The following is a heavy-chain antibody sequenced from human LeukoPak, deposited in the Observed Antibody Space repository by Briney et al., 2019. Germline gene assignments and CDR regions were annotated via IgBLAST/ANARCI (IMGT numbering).Heavy chain of an antibody. J-gene: IGHJ4*02. Sequence: PGGSLRLSCAASGFTFSSYSMNWVRQAPGKGLEWVSSISSSSSYIYYADSVKGRFTISRDNAKNSLYLQMKSLRAEDTAVYYCARGTRSLDSGFDYWGQGTLVTVSS. CDR3: ARGTRSLDSGFDY. V-gene: IGHV3-21*01. CDR2: ISSSSSYI. D-gene: IGHD1-14*01. CDR1: GFTFSSYS.